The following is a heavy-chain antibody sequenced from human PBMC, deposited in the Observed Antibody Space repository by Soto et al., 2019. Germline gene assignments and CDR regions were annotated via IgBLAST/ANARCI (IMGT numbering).Heavy chain of an antibody. CDR1: GFTFSSYS. CDR2: ISSGGVTI. D-gene: IGHD2-15*01. CDR3: ARNLYCSGGSCPWGY. Sequence: EVQLVESGGGLVQPGGSLRLSCAASGFTFSSYSMNWVRQIPGKGLEWVSYISSGGVTIYYADSVKGRFTVSRDNAKDSLYLQMNSLRAEDTAVYYCARNLYCSGGSCPWGYWGQGTLVTVSS. J-gene: IGHJ4*02. V-gene: IGHV3-48*01.